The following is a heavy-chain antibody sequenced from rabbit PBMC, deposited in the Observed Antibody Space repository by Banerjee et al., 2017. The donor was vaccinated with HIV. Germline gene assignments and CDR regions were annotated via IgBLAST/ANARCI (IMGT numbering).Heavy chain of an antibody. CDR1: GFTLSSYY. Sequence: HLKESGGGLVQPGGSLKLSCTASGFTLSSYYMNWVRQAPGKGLEWIGYIDPVFGSTYYARWVNGRFPISSHNAQNTLYLQLNSLTAADTATYFCARAIVPWLGLTRLDLGGPGTLVTVS. V-gene: IGHV1S7*01. D-gene: IGHD4-1*01. CDR3: ARAIVPWLGLTRLDL. CDR2: IDPVFGST. J-gene: IGHJ3*01.